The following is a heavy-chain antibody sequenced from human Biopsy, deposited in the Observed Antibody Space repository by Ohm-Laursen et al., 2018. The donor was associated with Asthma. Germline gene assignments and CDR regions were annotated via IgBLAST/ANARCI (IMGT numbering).Heavy chain of an antibody. Sequence: SSLRLSCSASGFTFSTYAMHWVRQAPGKGLEWVAVISYDGSNKYYADSVKGRFTISRDNSKNTLYLQMNSLRGDDTAVYYCARDMNRDGWYFDYWGQGILVTVSS. D-gene: IGHD5-24*01. J-gene: IGHJ4*02. CDR3: ARDMNRDGWYFDY. V-gene: IGHV3-30-3*01. CDR2: ISYDGSNK. CDR1: GFTFSTYA.